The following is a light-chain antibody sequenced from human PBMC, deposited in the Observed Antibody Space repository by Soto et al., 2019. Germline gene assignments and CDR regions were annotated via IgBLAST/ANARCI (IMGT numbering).Light chain of an antibody. Sequence: QSVLTQPPSASGTPGQTVTISCSGSSSNIGNNYEYWYQQLPPTAPKLLIYRNNQRPSGVPARFSASKSGTSASLAISGLRSEDEADYYCAACDDSLSVSVFGTGTKVTVL. CDR3: AACDDSLSVSV. CDR1: SSNIGNNY. V-gene: IGLV1-47*01. CDR2: RNN. J-gene: IGLJ1*01.